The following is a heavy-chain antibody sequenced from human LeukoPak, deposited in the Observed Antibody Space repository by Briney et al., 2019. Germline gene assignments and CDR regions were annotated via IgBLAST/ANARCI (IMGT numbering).Heavy chain of an antibody. V-gene: IGHV4-59*08. CDR1: GASISSYY. D-gene: IGHD6-13*01. CDR3: ARQGQQLAGLHHYFYMDV. CDR2: IYYSGST. J-gene: IGHJ6*03. Sequence: SETLSLTCTVSGASISSYYWSWIRQPPGKGLEWIGYIYYSGSTSYNTSLKSRVTISVDTSKNQFSLELSSVTASDTAVYFCARQGQQLAGLHHYFYMDVWGKGTTVTVSS.